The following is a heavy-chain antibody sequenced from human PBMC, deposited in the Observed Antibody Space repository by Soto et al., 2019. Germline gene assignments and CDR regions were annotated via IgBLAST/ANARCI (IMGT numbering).Heavy chain of an antibody. CDR3: AKVDSSGWYSSWAFDI. V-gene: IGHV3-30*18. J-gene: IGHJ3*02. CDR2: ISYDGSNK. Sequence: GGSLRLSCAASGFTFSSYGMHWVRQAPGKGLEWVAVISYDGSNKYYADSVKGRFTISRDNSKNTLYLQMNSLRAEDTAVYYCAKVDSSGWYSSWAFDIWGQGTMVTVSS. CDR1: GFTFSSYG. D-gene: IGHD6-19*01.